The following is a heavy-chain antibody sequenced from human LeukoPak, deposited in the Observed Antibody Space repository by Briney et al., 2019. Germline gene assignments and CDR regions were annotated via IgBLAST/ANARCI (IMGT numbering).Heavy chain of an antibody. V-gene: IGHV1-18*01. CDR3: ARGPDYGILPGYYTP. D-gene: IGHD3-9*01. CDR1: RYTFTRYV. J-gene: IGHJ5*02. CDR2: SSAYNGNT. Sequence: SVKVSCKASRYTFTRYVITTGRQAPGQGLEWMGWSSAYNGNTNYAHKLHGTDTLTTDTSTSTAYMEMRSPRSDNTAVYYCARGPDYGILPGYYTPWGQGTLVTVSS.